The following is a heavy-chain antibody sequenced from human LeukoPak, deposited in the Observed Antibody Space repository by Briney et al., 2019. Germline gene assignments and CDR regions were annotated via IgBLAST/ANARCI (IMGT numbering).Heavy chain of an antibody. D-gene: IGHD6-19*01. J-gene: IGHJ4*02. CDR3: ARVAVAGIPEYYFDY. CDR1: GFTFSSYE. CDR2: ISYDGSNK. V-gene: IGHV3-30*04. Sequence: GGSLRLSCAASGFTFSSYEMNWVRQAPGKGLEWVAIISYDGSNKYYADSVKGRFTISRDNSKNTLYLQMNSLRAEDTAKYYCARVAVAGIPEYYFDYWGQGTLVTVSS.